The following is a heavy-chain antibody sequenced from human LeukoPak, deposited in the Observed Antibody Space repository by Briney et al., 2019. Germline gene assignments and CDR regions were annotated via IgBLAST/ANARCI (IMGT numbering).Heavy chain of an antibody. V-gene: IGHV3-11*04. CDR2: ISSSGSTI. Sequence: GGSLRLSCAAYGFTFSDYYMSWIRQAPGKGLEWVSYISSSGSTIYYADSVKGRFTVSRDNAKNSLYLQMNSLRAEDTAVFYCARGGMVRRVMGAFDIWGQGTLVTVSS. CDR3: ARGGMVRRVMGAFDI. J-gene: IGHJ3*02. D-gene: IGHD3-10*01. CDR1: GFTFSDYY.